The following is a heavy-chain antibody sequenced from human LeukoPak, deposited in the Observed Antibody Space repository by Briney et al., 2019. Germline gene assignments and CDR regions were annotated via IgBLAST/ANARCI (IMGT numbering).Heavy chain of an antibody. V-gene: IGHV4-39*07. CDR3: ARAGVTYGSGSYYNDGRGAFDI. J-gene: IGHJ3*02. CDR1: GGSISTYY. D-gene: IGHD3-10*01. CDR2: IYYSGST. Sequence: SETLSLTCTVSGGSISTYYWSWIRQPPGKGLEWFGSIYYSGSTYYNPSLKSRVTISVDTSKNQFSLKLSSVTAADTAVYYCARAGVTYGSGSYYNDGRGAFDIWGQGTMVTVSS.